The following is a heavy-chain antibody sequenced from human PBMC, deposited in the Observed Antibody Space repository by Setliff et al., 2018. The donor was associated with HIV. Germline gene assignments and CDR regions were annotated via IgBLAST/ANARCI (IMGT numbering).Heavy chain of an antibody. CDR3: ARVITMVWTTFDP. D-gene: IGHD3-10*01. CDR1: GGSFSGYY. CDR2: INHSGST. J-gene: IGHJ5*02. Sequence: TSETLSLTCAVYGGSFSGYYWSWLRQPPGKGLEWIGEINHSGSTNYNPSLKSRVTISLDKSKNHFSLELRSVTAADTAVYYCARVITMVWTTFDPWGQGTLVTVSS. V-gene: IGHV4-34*01.